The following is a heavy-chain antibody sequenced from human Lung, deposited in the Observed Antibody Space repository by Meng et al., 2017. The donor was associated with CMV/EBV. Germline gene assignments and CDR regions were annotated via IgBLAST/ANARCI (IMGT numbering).Heavy chain of an antibody. D-gene: IGHD3-3*01. CDR3: AREGGLVLRFLEWLPNNGAFDI. J-gene: IGHJ3*02. Sequence: SETLSLXCTVSGYSISSGYYWGWIRQPPGKGLEWIGSIYHSGSTYYNPSLKSRVTISVDTSKNQFSLKLSSVTAADTAVYYCAREGGLVLRFLEWLPNNGAFDIWGQGTMVTVSS. CDR1: GYSISSGYY. CDR2: IYHSGST. V-gene: IGHV4-38-2*02.